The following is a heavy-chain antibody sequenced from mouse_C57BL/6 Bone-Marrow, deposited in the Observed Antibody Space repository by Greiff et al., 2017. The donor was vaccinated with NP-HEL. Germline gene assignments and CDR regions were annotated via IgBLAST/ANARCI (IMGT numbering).Heavy chain of an antibody. V-gene: IGHV1-52*01. Sequence: VQLQQPGAELVRPGSSVKLSCKASGYTFTSYWMHWVKQRPIQGLEWIGNIDPSDSETHYNQKFKDKATLTVDKSSSTAYMQLSSLTYEDSAVYYCARGVVATIRWYFDVWGTGTTVTVSS. CDR3: ARGVVATIRWYFDV. D-gene: IGHD1-1*01. CDR1: GYTFTSYW. J-gene: IGHJ1*03. CDR2: IDPSDSET.